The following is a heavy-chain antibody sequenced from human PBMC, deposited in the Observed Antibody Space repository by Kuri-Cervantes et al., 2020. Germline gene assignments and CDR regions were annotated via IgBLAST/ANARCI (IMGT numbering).Heavy chain of an antibody. CDR1: GYSFTSYW. D-gene: IGHD3-22*01. Sequence: GESLKISCKGSGYSFTSYWIAWVRQMPGKGLEWMGIIYPGDSDTRYSPSFQGQVTISADKSISTAYLQWSSLKASDTAMYYCAGQTLGHDSSGYYHPWYFDLWGRGTLVTVSS. J-gene: IGHJ2*01. CDR2: IYPGDSDT. V-gene: IGHV5-51*01. CDR3: AGQTLGHDSSGYYHPWYFDL.